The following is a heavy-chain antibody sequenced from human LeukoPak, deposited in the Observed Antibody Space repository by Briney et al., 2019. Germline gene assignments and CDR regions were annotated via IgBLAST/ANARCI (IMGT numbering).Heavy chain of an antibody. CDR2: IYYSGST. D-gene: IGHD3-10*01. CDR1: GGSISSYY. V-gene: IGHV4-59*01. CDR3: AREFYYGSGSRQRYLQH. J-gene: IGHJ1*01. Sequence: ASETLSLTCTVSGGSISSYYWSWIRRPPGKGLEWIGYIYYSGSTNYNPSLKSRVTISVDTSKNQFSLKLSSVTAADTAVYYCAREFYYGSGSRQRYLQHWGQGTLVTVSS.